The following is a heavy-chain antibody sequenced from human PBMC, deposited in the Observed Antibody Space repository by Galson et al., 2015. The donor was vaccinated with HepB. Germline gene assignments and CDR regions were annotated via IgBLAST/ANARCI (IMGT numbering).Heavy chain of an antibody. V-gene: IGHV3-7*03. J-gene: IGHJ6*02. Sequence: SLRLSCAASGFTLSSYWMSWVRQAPGKGLEWVANIKQDGSEKYYVDSVKGRFTISRDNAKNSLYLQMNSLRAEDTAVYYCARDAVFFGAAAGYYYYGMDVWGQGTTVTVSS. CDR1: GFTLSSYW. CDR3: ARDAVFFGAAAGYYYYGMDV. D-gene: IGHD6-13*01. CDR2: IKQDGSEK.